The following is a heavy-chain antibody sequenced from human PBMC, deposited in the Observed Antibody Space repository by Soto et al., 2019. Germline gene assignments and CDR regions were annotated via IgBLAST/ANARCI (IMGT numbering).Heavy chain of an antibody. V-gene: IGHV3-23*01. CDR1: GFTFSNYA. CDR2: FSGSGGST. Sequence: EVQLLESGGGLVQPGGSLRLSCAAAGFTFSNYALTWVRQSPGKGLEWVSTFSGSGGSTYYADSVRGRFTISRDNSKKTLFLQMNCLRVEDTAIYYCARDWTGDTCPCLDVWGQGTPVSVSS. J-gene: IGHJ6*02. D-gene: IGHD3-3*01. CDR3: ARDWTGDTCPCLDV.